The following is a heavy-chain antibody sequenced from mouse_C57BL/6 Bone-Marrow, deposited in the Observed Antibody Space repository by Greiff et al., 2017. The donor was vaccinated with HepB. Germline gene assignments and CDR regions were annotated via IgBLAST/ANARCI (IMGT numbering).Heavy chain of an antibody. Sequence: VQLQQSGAELARPGASVKLSCKASGYTFTSYGISWVKQRTGQGLEWIGEIYPRSGNTYYNEKFKGKATLTADKSSSTAYMELRSLTSEYSAVYFCARFPLYFCGSSWGYFDVWGTGTTVTVSS. CDR2: IYPRSGNT. D-gene: IGHD1-1*01. CDR3: ARFPLYFCGSSWGYFDV. CDR1: GYTFTSYG. V-gene: IGHV1-81*01. J-gene: IGHJ1*03.